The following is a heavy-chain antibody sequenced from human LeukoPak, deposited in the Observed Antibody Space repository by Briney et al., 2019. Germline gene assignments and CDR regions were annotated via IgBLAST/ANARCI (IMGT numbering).Heavy chain of an antibody. CDR3: AKDEYSNQPYYFDY. CDR1: GSTFSSHG. Sequence: PGGSLRLSCAASGSTFSSHGMHWVRQAPGKGLEWVAFIRYDGSNKFHADSVKGRFTISRDNYKNTLYLQMNSLRAEDTAVYYCAKDEYSNQPYYFDYWGQGTLVTLSS. J-gene: IGHJ4*02. CDR2: IRYDGSNK. D-gene: IGHD4-11*01. V-gene: IGHV3-30*02.